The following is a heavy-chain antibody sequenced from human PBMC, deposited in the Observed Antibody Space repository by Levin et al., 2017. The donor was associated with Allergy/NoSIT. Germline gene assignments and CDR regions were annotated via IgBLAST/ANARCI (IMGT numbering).Heavy chain of an antibody. CDR1: GFKFDDYG. V-gene: IGHV3-20*04. CDR2: INWSGAET. D-gene: IGHD3-10*01. CDR3: ARHRAYYGSGRTSAMDV. J-gene: IGHJ6*02. Sequence: GGSLRLSCAASGFKFDDYGMSWVRQAPGKGLEWVSGINWSGAETAYADSVKGRFTISRDNAKNSLYLQMNSLRAADTAFYYCARHRAYYGSGRTSAMDVWGQGTTVTVSS.